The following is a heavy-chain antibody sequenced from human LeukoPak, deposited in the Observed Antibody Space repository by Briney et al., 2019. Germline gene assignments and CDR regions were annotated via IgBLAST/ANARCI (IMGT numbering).Heavy chain of an antibody. CDR1: GYTFTSYD. Sequence: ASVKVSYKASGYTFTSYDINWVRQATGQGLEWMGWMNPNSGNTGYAQKFQGRVTMTRNTSISTAYMELSSLRSEDTAVYYCAREYSSSSYYYYYYMDVWGKGTTVTVSS. J-gene: IGHJ6*03. D-gene: IGHD6-6*01. CDR3: AREYSSSSYYYYYYMDV. V-gene: IGHV1-8*01. CDR2: MNPNSGNT.